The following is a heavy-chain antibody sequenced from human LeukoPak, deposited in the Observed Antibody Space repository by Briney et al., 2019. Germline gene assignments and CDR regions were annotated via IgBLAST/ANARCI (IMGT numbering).Heavy chain of an antibody. CDR2: FDPEDGET. V-gene: IGHV1-24*01. Sequence: ASVKVSCKVSGYTLTELSMHWVRQAPGKGPEWMGGFDPEDGETIYAQKFQGRVTMTEDTSTDTAYMELSSLRSEDTAVYYCATQRVTMVRGVILFDYWGQGTLVTVSS. CDR1: GYTLTELS. CDR3: ATQRVTMVRGVILFDY. J-gene: IGHJ4*02. D-gene: IGHD3-10*01.